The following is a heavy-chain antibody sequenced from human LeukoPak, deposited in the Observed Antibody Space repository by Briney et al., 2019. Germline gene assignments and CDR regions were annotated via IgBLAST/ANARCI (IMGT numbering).Heavy chain of an antibody. D-gene: IGHD3-16*01. V-gene: IGHV1-2*02. J-gene: IGHJ5*02. CDR2: INSNSGGT. Sequence: GASVKVSCKASGYTFTGYYMHWVRQAPGQGLEWMGWINSNSGGTNYAQKFQGRVTMTRDTSISTAYMELSRLRSDDTAVYYCARGLRGALGIWFDPWGQGTLVTVSS. CDR1: GYTFTGYY. CDR3: ARGLRGALGIWFDP.